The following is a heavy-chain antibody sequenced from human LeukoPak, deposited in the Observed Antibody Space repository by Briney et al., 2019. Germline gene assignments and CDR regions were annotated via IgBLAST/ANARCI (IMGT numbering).Heavy chain of an antibody. V-gene: IGHV1-18*01. Sequence: ASVKVSCKASGGTFSSYAISWVRQAPGQGLEWMGWISAYNGNTNYAQKLQGRVTMTTDTSTSTAYMELRSLRSDDTAVYYCAREGLDGLVDPWGQGTLVTVSS. D-gene: IGHD5-24*01. CDR2: ISAYNGNT. J-gene: IGHJ5*02. CDR3: AREGLDGLVDP. CDR1: GGTFSSYA.